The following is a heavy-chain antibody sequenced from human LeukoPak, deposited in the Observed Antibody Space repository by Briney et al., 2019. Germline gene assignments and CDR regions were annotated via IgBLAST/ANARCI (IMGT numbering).Heavy chain of an antibody. CDR3: ATGYSASKRSYFYYMDV. D-gene: IGHD5-12*01. V-gene: IGHV3-21*01. CDR1: GFTFSSYS. J-gene: IGHJ6*03. CDR2: ISSSRSYI. Sequence: GGSLRLSCAASGFTFSSYSMNWVRQAPGKGLEWVSSISSSRSYIYYADSVKGRFTNSRDNAKNSLYLQMNSLRAEDTAVYYCATGYSASKRSYFYYMDVWGKGTTVTVSS.